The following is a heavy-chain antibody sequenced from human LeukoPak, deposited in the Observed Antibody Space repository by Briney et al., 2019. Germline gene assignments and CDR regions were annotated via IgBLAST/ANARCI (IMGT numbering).Heavy chain of an antibody. J-gene: IGHJ5*02. CDR2: IIPIFGTA. CDR1: GGTFSSYA. Sequence: SVKVSCKASGGTFSSYAISWVRQAPGQGLEWMGGIIPIFGTANYAQKFQGRVTITADESTSTAYMELSSLRSEDTAVYYCARDRARLYGSGSYYIGTGGKNWFDPWSQGTLVTVSS. V-gene: IGHV1-69*13. CDR3: ARDRARLYGSGSYYIGTGGKNWFDP. D-gene: IGHD3-10*01.